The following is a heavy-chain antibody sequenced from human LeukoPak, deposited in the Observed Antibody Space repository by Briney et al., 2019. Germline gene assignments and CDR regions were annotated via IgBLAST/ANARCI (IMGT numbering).Heavy chain of an antibody. Sequence: GASVKVSCKASGYTFIGYYMHWVRQAPGQGLEWMGWINPNSGGTNYAQKFQGRVTVTRDTSISTAYMELSRLRSDDTAVYYCARAHNTYYYGSGEVGLDYWGQGTLVTVSS. CDR3: ARAHNTYYYGSGEVGLDY. CDR2: INPNSGGT. V-gene: IGHV1-2*02. CDR1: GYTFIGYY. J-gene: IGHJ4*02. D-gene: IGHD3-10*01.